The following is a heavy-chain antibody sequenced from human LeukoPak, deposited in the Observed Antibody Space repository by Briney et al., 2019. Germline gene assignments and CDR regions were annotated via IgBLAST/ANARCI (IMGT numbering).Heavy chain of an antibody. V-gene: IGHV3-7*01. CDR3: ARDRRKWALLLDY. CDR1: GFTFSSYW. Sequence: TGGSLRLSCAASGFTFSSYWMSWVRQAPGKGLEWVANIKQDGSEKYYVDSVKGRFTISRDNAKNSLYLQMNSLRAEDTAVYYCARDRRKWALLLDYWGQGTLVTVSS. CDR2: IKQDGSEK. J-gene: IGHJ4*02. D-gene: IGHD1-26*01.